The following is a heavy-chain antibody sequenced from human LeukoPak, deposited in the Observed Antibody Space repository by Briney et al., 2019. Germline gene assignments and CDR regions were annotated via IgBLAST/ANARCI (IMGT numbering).Heavy chain of an antibody. CDR3: ATSGATTMTTWGGNWFDP. V-gene: IGHV4-34*01. D-gene: IGHD4-11*01. Sequence: PLDTLSLTCAVYGGSFSGYYGSWIRQPPGKGLEWFGEINRSGSTNYNPSLKSRVTRAVDPSKNQFSLNLSSVTAADTAVYYCATSGATTMTTWGGNWFDPWGQGALVTVSS. CDR1: GGSFSGYY. J-gene: IGHJ5*02. CDR2: INRSGST.